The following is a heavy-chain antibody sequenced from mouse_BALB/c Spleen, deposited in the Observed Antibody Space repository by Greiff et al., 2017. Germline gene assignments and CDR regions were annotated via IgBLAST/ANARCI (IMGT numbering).Heavy chain of an antibody. CDR2: IYPGNVNT. D-gene: IGHD3-1*01. Sequence: QVQLQQSGPELVKPGASVRISCKASGYTFTSYYIHWVKQRPGQGLEWIGWIYPGNVNTKYNEKFKGKATLTADKSSSTAYMQLSSLTSEDSAVYFCAREGAGGDYAMDYWGQGTSVTVSS. J-gene: IGHJ4*01. CDR1: GYTFTSYY. CDR3: AREGAGGDYAMDY. V-gene: IGHV1S56*01.